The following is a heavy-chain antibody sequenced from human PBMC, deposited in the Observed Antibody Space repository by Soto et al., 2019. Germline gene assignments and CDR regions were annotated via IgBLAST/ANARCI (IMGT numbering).Heavy chain of an antibody. CDR3: ASHEYSSSHGADY. V-gene: IGHV1-8*01. CDR2: MNPNSGST. Sequence: ASVKVSCKASGYTFTSYDINWVRQATGQGLEWMGWMNPNSGSTGYAQKFQGRVTMTRNTSISTAYMELSSVTAADTAVYYCASHEYSSSHGADYWGQGTLVTVSS. D-gene: IGHD6-6*01. CDR1: GYTFTSYD. J-gene: IGHJ4*02.